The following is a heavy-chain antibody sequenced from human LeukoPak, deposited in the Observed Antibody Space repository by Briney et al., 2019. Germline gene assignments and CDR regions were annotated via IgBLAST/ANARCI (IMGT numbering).Heavy chain of an antibody. Sequence: GASVKVSCKASGYTFTSYAMNWVRQAPGQGLEWMGWINTNTGNPTYAQGFTGRFVFSLDTSVSTAYLQISSLKAEDTAVYYCATLPRYCSSTSCHRIDYWGQGTLVTVSS. CDR2: INTNTGNP. V-gene: IGHV7-4-1*02. CDR3: ATLPRYCSSTSCHRIDY. J-gene: IGHJ4*02. CDR1: GYTFTSYA. D-gene: IGHD2-2*02.